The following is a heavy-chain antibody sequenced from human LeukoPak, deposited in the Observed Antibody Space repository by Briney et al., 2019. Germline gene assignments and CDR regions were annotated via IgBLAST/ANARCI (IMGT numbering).Heavy chain of an antibody. V-gene: IGHV1-46*01. CDR3: ARSSSVAGIFDYGMDV. J-gene: IGHJ6*02. Sequence: GASVKVSCKASEYTFTSYYMHWVRQAPGQGLEWMGIINPSGGSTSYAQKFQGRVTMTRDTSTSTVYMELSSLRSEDTAVYYCARSSSVAGIFDYGMDVWGQGTTVTVSS. D-gene: IGHD6-19*01. CDR1: EYTFTSYY. CDR2: INPSGGST.